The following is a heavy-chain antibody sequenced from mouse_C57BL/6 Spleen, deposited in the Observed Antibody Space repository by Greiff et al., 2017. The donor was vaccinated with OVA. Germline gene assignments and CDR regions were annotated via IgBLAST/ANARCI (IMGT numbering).Heavy chain of an antibody. CDR2: ISSGGSYT. J-gene: IGHJ3*01. Sequence: EVKLMESGGDLVKPGGSLKLSCAASGFTFSSYGMSWVRQTPDKRLEWVATISSGGSYTYYPDSVKGRFTISRDNAKNTLYLQMSSLKSEDTAMYYCARGDYDYDWFAYWGQGTLVTVSA. CDR3: ARGDYDYDWFAY. CDR1: GFTFSSYG. V-gene: IGHV5-6*01. D-gene: IGHD2-4*01.